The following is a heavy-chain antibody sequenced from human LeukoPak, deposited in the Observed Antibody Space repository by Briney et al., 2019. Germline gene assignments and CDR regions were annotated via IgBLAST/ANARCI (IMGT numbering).Heavy chain of an antibody. V-gene: IGHV1-2*02. CDR2: INPNGGGT. Sequence: ASVKVSCKTSGYTFTGYYMHWVRQAPGQGLEWVGWINPNGGGTNYAQNFQGRVTITRDTSIATAYMELTRLRSDDTAIYYCARDWGSLTGDVGGVDCWGQGTLVTVSS. D-gene: IGHD3-16*01. J-gene: IGHJ4*02. CDR1: GYTFTGYY. CDR3: ARDWGSLTGDVGGVDC.